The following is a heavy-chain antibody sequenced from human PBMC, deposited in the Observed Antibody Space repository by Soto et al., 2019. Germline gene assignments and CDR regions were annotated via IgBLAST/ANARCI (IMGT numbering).Heavy chain of an antibody. CDR3: AKGKWRYSSSSSYGMDV. Sequence: QVQLVESGGGVVQPGRSLRLSCAASGFTFSSYGMHWVRQAPGKGLERVAVIVYDGSNKYYEESVKGRFTISRDNFKNTLDLQMNSLRAGDTAVYCCAKGKWRYSSSSSYGMDVWGQGTTVSVSS. CDR1: GFTFSSYG. CDR2: IVYDGSNK. V-gene: IGHV3-30*18. J-gene: IGHJ6*02. D-gene: IGHD6-6*01.